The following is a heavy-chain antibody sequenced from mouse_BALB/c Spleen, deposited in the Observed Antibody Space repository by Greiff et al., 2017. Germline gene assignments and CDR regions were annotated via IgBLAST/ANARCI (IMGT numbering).Heavy chain of an antibody. CDR2: INPSTGYT. J-gene: IGHJ4*01. CDR3: ARSGIYDGYYY. D-gene: IGHD2-3*01. Sequence: QVQLQQSGAELAKPGASVKMSCKASGYTFTSYWMHWVKQRPGQGLEWIGYINPSTGYTEYNQKFKDKATLTADKSSSTAYMQLSSLTSEDSAVYYCARSGIYDGYYYWGQGTSVTVSS. CDR1: GYTFTSYW. V-gene: IGHV1-7*01.